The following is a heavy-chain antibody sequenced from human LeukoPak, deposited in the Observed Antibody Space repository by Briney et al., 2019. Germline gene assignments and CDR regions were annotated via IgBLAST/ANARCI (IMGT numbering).Heavy chain of an antibody. CDR1: GFTFDDYA. CDR3: AKAMVVRKYYYYYYYMDV. V-gene: IGHV3-43*02. D-gene: IGHD2-15*01. J-gene: IGHJ6*03. Sequence: QPGGSLRLSCAASGFTFDDYAMHWVRQAPGKGLEWVSLISGDGGSTYYADSVKGRFTISRDNSKNSLYLQMNSLRTEDTALYYCAKAMVVRKYYYYYYYMDVWGKGTTVTVSS. CDR2: ISGDGGST.